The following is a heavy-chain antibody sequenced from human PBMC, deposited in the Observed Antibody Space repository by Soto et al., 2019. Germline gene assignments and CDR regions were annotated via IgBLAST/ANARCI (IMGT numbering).Heavy chain of an antibody. Sequence: EVQLVETGGGLIQPGGSLRLSCAASGFSVSSNYMNWVRQAPGKGLEWVSVIFSGGSTFYADSEKGRFIISRDNSKNTLYLHMGSLRAEDTAVYYCARDYETGQWAPYYHYGLDVWGQGTTFTVSS. D-gene: IGHD6-19*01. J-gene: IGHJ6*02. CDR1: GFSVSSNY. CDR3: ARDYETGQWAPYYHYGLDV. V-gene: IGHV3-53*02. CDR2: IFSGGST.